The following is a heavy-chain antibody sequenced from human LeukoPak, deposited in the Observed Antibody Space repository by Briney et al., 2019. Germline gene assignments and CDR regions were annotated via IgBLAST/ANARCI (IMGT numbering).Heavy chain of an antibody. Sequence: PGGSLGLSCAASEFTFSTYCMHWVRQAPGKGLVWVSRINSDGTNTDYADSVKGRFTISRDNAKNTLYMQMNSLRVDDTAVYYCVREASGVSSSAFDVWGQGTMVTVSS. CDR2: INSDGTNT. CDR1: EFTFSTYC. J-gene: IGHJ3*01. V-gene: IGHV3-74*01. CDR3: VREASGVSSSAFDV. D-gene: IGHD1-26*01.